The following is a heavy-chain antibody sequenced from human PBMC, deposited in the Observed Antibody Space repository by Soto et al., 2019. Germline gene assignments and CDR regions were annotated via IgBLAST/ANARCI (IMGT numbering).Heavy chain of an antibody. CDR2: IYYSGST. V-gene: IGHV4-30-4*01. D-gene: IGHD2-8*02. Sequence: QVQLQESGPGLVKPSQTLSLTCTVSGGSISSGDYYWSWLRQPPGNGPEWIGYIYYSGSTYYNPSLKSRVTISVDTSKNQFSLKLSSVTAADTAVYYCARGGGVYPNDAFDIWGQGTMVTVSS. CDR3: ARGGGVYPNDAFDI. J-gene: IGHJ3*02. CDR1: GGSISSGDYY.